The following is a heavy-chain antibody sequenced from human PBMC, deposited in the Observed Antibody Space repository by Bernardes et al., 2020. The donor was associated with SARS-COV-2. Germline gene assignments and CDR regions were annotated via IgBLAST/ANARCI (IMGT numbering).Heavy chain of an antibody. Sequence: ASVKVSCKASGYAFTGYYIHWVRQAPGQGLQWMGWIDPDSAAANYDTNYARRFQGRVTMTSDTSITTAYMELRGLRSDDTAVYYCARDSQEGGLYGMDVWGQGTTVTVSS. J-gene: IGHJ6*02. CDR2: IDPDSAAANYDT. V-gene: IGHV1-2*02. CDR3: ARDSQEGGLYGMDV. CDR1: GYAFTGYY. D-gene: IGHD3-16*01.